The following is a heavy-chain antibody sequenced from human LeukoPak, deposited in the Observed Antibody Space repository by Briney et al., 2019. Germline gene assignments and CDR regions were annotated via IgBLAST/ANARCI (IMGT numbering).Heavy chain of an antibody. D-gene: IGHD4-11*01. CDR3: ARDMTTWWYNWFDP. V-gene: IGHV4-34*01. Sequence: PSETLSLTCAVYGGSFSGYYWSWIRQPPGKGLEWIGEINHSGSTNCNPSLKSRVTISVDTSKNQFSLKLSSVTAADTAVYYCARDMTTWWYNWFDPWGQGTLVTVSS. CDR1: GGSFSGYY. CDR2: INHSGST. J-gene: IGHJ5*02.